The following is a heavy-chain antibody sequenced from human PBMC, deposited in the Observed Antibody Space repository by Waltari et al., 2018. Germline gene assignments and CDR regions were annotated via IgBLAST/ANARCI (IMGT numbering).Heavy chain of an antibody. CDR2: ISSSSSYI. D-gene: IGHD2-15*01. V-gene: IGHV3-21*01. J-gene: IGHJ6*02. CDR3: ARVTGYCSGGSCYDYYGMDV. Sequence: EVQLVESGGGLVKPGGSLRLSCAASGFTFSSYSMNWVRQAPGKGLDWVSSISSSSSYIYYADSVKGRFTISRDNAKNSLYLQMNGLSAEDTAVYYCARVTGYCSGGSCYDYYGMDVWGQGTTVTVSS. CDR1: GFTFSSYS.